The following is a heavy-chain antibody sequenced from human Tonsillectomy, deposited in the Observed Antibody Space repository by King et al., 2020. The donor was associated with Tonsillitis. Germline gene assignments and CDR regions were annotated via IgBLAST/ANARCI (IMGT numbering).Heavy chain of an antibody. J-gene: IGHJ4*02. D-gene: IGHD4-11*01. CDR2: ISYDGSDK. V-gene: IGHV3-30*18. CDR3: AKDMDNSGLDY. CDR1: GFTFSSFG. Sequence: VQLVESGGGVVQPGRSLRLSCAASGFTFSSFGMHWVRQAPGKGLEWVAVISYDGSDKYYADSVKGRFTISRVNSKNNLYLQMNSLRAEDTAVYYCAKDMDNSGLDYWGQGTLVTVSS.